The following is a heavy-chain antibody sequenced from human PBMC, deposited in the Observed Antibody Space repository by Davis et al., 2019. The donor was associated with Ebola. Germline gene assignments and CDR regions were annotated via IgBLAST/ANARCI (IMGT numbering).Heavy chain of an antibody. CDR2: IYYSGST. CDR3: ARSIVGAGKFDY. J-gene: IGHJ4*02. CDR1: GGSISSYY. Sequence: PSETLSLTCTVSGGSISSYYWSWIRQPPGKGLEWIGYIYYSGSTNYNPSLKSRVTISVDTSKNQFSLKLSSVTAADTAVYYCARSIVGAGKFDYWGQGTLVTVSS. D-gene: IGHD1-26*01. V-gene: IGHV4-59*01.